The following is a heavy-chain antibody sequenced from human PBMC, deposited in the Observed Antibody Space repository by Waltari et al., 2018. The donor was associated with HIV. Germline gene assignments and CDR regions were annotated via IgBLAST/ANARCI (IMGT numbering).Heavy chain of an antibody. V-gene: IGHV1-2*02. CDR1: GYTFTAYY. CDR3: ARDPLHGVAVADIDY. D-gene: IGHD6-19*01. J-gene: IGHJ4*02. CDR2: INPRSVGT. Sequence: QVQLVQSGAEVKKPGASVKVSRQASGYTFTAYYIPWVRQAPGQGLEWMGWINPRSVGTQYAQKFQGRVTMTRDTSISTAFMELSRLRSDDTAVYYCARDPLHGVAVADIDYWGQGTLVTVSS.